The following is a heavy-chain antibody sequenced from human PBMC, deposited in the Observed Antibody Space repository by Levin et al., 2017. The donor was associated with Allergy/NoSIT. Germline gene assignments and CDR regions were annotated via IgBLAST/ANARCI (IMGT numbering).Heavy chain of an antibody. V-gene: IGHV4-39*07. CDR3: ARLGYCSGGSCYGDAFDI. CDR1: GGSISSSSYY. D-gene: IGHD2-15*01. Sequence: PSETLSLTCTVSGGSISSSSYYWGWIRQPPGKGLEWIGSIYYSGSTYYNPSLKSRVTISVDTSKNQFSLKLSSVTAADTAVYYCARLGYCSGGSCYGDAFDIWGQGTMVTVSS. CDR2: IYYSGST. J-gene: IGHJ3*02.